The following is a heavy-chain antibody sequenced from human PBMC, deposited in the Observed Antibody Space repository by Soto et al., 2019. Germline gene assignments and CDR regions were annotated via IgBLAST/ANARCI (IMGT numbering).Heavy chain of an antibody. CDR1: GGSISSYY. V-gene: IGHV4-59*01. CDR3: ARSRYQLLHPYYCAMLV. CDR2: IHYSGST. J-gene: IGHJ6*02. D-gene: IGHD1-1*01. Sequence: SETLSLTCTVSGGSISSYYWSWIRQSPGKGLEWIGYIHYSGSTKSNPSLKSRVTISVDTSRNQVSLKLSSVTAADSAVYFCARSRYQLLHPYYCAMLVWGQGNTVTVSS.